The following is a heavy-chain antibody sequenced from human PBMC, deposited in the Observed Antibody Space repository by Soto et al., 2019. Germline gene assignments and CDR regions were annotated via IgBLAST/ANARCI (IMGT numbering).Heavy chain of an antibody. J-gene: IGHJ4*02. CDR3: ARCSPYYYDSSGLFDY. Sequence: PSETLSLTCTVSGGSISSSSYYWGWFRQPPGKGLGWIGSIYYSGSTYYNPSLKSRVTISADPSKNLCSLKLSSVTDEDTAVYYCARCSPYYYDSSGLFDYWGQGTLVTVSS. D-gene: IGHD3-22*01. V-gene: IGHV4-39*07. CDR2: IYYSGST. CDR1: GGSISSSSYY.